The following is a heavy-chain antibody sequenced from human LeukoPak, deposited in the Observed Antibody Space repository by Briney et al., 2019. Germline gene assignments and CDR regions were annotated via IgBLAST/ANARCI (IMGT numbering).Heavy chain of an antibody. CDR3: ARDGIAEAGSGAFDM. V-gene: IGHV3-53*01. J-gene: IGHJ3*02. D-gene: IGHD6-19*01. Sequence: PGGSLRLSCAASGFTVSSNYMSWVRQAPGKGLEWVSVINSGGTTSYADSVKGRFTISRDNSQNTLYLQMNSLRAEDTAVYYCARDGIAEAGSGAFDMWGQGTMVTVSS. CDR1: GFTVSSNY. CDR2: INSGGTT.